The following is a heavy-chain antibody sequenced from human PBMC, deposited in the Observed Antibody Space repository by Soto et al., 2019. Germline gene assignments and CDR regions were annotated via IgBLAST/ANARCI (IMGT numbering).Heavy chain of an antibody. CDR1: GGSIISYY. Sequence: SETLSLTCTVSGGSIISYYCSWIRQAAGKGVEWIGRIDTSGTTNYNPALKSRVTMSVDASKNQFSLNLSSVTAADTAVYYCARGPRGYVYYHGMDVWGQGTTVTVSS. V-gene: IGHV4-4*07. J-gene: IGHJ6*02. CDR3: ARGPRGYVYYHGMDV. CDR2: IDTSGTT. D-gene: IGHD3-10*01.